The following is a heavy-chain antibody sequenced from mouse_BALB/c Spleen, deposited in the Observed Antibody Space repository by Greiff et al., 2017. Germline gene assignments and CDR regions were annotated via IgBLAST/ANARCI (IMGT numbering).Heavy chain of an antibody. CDR2: ISSGSSTI. CDR1: GFTFSSFG. J-gene: IGHJ4*01. D-gene: IGHD1-2*01. Sequence: EVKLVESGGGLVQPGGSRKLSCAASGFTFSSFGMHWVRQAPEKGLEWVAYISSGSSTIYYADTVKGRFTISRDNPKNTLFLQMTSLRSEDTAMYYCARGGGYYGYVGAMDYWGQGTSVTVSS. V-gene: IGHV5-17*02. CDR3: ARGGGYYGYVGAMDY.